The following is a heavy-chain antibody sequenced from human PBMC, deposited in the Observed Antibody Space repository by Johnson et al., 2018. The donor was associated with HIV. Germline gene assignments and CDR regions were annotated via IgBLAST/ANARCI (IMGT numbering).Heavy chain of an antibody. J-gene: IGHJ3*02. CDR3: ARDAVISSGWYNVDAFDI. V-gene: IGHV3-33*05. Sequence: QMLLVESGGGLVQPGRSLRLSCAASGFTFSSYGMHWVRQAPGKGLEWVAVISYDGSNKYYAESVKGRFTISRDNSKNTLYLQMNTLRAEDTAVYYCARDAVISSGWYNVDAFDIWGQGTMVTVSS. CDR2: ISYDGSNK. D-gene: IGHD6-19*01. CDR1: GFTFSSYG.